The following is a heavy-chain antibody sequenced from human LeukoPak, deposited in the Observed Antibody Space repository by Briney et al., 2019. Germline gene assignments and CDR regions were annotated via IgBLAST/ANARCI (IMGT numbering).Heavy chain of an antibody. CDR2: ISSSSSYI. Sequence: GGSLRLSCAASGFTFSSYSMNWVRQAPGKGLEWVSSISSSSSYIYYADSVKGRFTISRDNAKNSLYPQMNSLRAEDTAVYYCARATLQLWFFDYWGQGTLVTVSS. CDR1: GFTFSSYS. V-gene: IGHV3-21*01. CDR3: ARATLQLWFFDY. D-gene: IGHD5-18*01. J-gene: IGHJ4*02.